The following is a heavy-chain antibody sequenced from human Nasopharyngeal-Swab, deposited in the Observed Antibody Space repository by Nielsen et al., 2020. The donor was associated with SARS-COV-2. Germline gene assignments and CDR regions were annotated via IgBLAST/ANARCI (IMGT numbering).Heavy chain of an antibody. V-gene: IGHV3-23*01. D-gene: IGHD1-20*01. CDR1: GFTFSSYW. CDR2: ISGGGSIT. CDR3: AKRYNWNPRENYFDY. J-gene: IGHJ4*02. Sequence: GESLKISCAASGFTFSSYWMSWVRQAPGKGLEWVSTISGGGSITYHADSVKGRFTISRDNSKNTVYLQVNSLRAEDTAVYYCAKRYNWNPRENYFDYWGQGTLVTVSS.